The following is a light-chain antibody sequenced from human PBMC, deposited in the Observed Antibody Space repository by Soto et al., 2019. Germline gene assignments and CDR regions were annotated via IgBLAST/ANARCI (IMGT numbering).Light chain of an antibody. CDR3: TSYTVSSTLYV. CDR2: EVR. J-gene: IGLJ1*01. CDR1: SSDAGDYNY. Sequence: QSVLTHPASVSGSPGQSITISCTGTSSDAGDYNYVSWYQHHPGKAPKLMIYEVRNRPSGVSNRFSGSKSGNTASLTISGLQAEDEADYYCTSYTVSSTLYVFGTGTKVTVL. V-gene: IGLV2-14*01.